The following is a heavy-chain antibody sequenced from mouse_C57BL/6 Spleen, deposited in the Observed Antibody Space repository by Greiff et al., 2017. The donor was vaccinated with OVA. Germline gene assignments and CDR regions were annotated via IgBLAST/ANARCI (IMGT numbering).Heavy chain of an antibody. J-gene: IGHJ1*03. CDR2: ISSGGDYT. V-gene: IGHV5-9-1*02. D-gene: IGHD1-1*01. CDR3: KRGGGNYYGSKGYFDG. CDR1: GFTFSSYA. Sequence: EVMLVESGEGLVKPGGSLKLSCAASGFTFSSYAMSWVRQTPEKRLEWVAYISSGGDYTYYADTVKGRFTISRDNARNTLYLQMSSLKSEDTAMYYCKRGGGNYYGSKGYFDGWGTGTTVTVAS.